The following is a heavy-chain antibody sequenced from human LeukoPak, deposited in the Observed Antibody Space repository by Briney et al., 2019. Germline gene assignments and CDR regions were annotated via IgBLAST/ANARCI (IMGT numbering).Heavy chain of an antibody. D-gene: IGHD6-13*01. J-gene: IGHJ5*02. CDR1: GGTFSSYA. V-gene: IGHV1-69*04. Sequence: SVKVSCKASGGTFSSYAISWVRQAPGQGLEWMGRIIPILGIANYAQKFQDRVTITADKSTSTAYMELSSLRSEDTAVYYCARSPYSSSWYPFDPWGQGTLVTVSS. CDR3: ARSPYSSSWYPFDP. CDR2: IIPILGIA.